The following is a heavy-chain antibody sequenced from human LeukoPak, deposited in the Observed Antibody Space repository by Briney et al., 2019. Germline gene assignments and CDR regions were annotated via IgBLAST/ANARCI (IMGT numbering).Heavy chain of an antibody. CDR1: GFTLSNDW. CDR2: ISSDGTNT. V-gene: IGHV3-74*03. J-gene: IGHJ4*02. Sequence: GGSLRLSCAASGFTLSNDWTHWVRQAPGKGLVWVSRISSDGTNTLYADSVEGRFTISRDNARNTLHLQMNSLRADDTAVYYCVVGGGIYWGQGTQVTVS. CDR3: VVGGGIY. D-gene: IGHD1-26*01.